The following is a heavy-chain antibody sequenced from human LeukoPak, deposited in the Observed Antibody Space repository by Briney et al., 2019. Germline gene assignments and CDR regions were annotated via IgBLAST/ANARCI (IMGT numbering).Heavy chain of an antibody. CDR1: GFTFSSYA. CDR2: ISYDGSNK. Sequence: GGSLRLSCAASGFTFSSYAMHWVRQAPGKGLECVAVISYDGSNKYYADSVKGRFTISRDNSKNTLYLQMNSLRAEDTAVYYCARGPRQATVTIYYYYYYGMDVWGQGTTVTVSS. CDR3: ARGPRQATVTIYYYYYYGMDV. V-gene: IGHV3-30-3*01. D-gene: IGHD4-17*01. J-gene: IGHJ6*02.